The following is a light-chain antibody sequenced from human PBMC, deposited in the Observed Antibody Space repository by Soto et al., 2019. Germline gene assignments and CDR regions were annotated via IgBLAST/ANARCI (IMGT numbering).Light chain of an antibody. CDR2: GAS. V-gene: IGKV3-20*01. CDR3: QQYGSSPWT. CDR1: QSVRSN. J-gene: IGKJ1*01. Sequence: AMTQSPPTLSVSPGDRVTLSCRPSQSVRSNLAWYQQKPGQSPRLLIYGASSRATGIPDRFSGSGSGTDFTLTISRLEPEDFAVYYCQQYGSSPWTFGQGTKVDIK.